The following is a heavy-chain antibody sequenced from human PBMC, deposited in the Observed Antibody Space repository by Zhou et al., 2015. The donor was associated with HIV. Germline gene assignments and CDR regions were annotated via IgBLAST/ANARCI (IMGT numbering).Heavy chain of an antibody. V-gene: IGHV1-46*01. J-gene: IGHJ5*02. Sequence: QVQLVQSGAEVKKPGASVKVSCKASGYTFTSYYMHWVRQAPGQGLEWMGIINPSGGSTSYAQKFQGRVTMTRDTSTSTVYMELSSLRSEDTAVYYCARVGEVGRGPYYYDSSGYPNWFDPWGQGTLVTVSS. D-gene: IGHD3-22*01. CDR2: INPSGGST. CDR1: GYTFTSYY. CDR3: ARVGEVGRGPYYYDSSGYPNWFDP.